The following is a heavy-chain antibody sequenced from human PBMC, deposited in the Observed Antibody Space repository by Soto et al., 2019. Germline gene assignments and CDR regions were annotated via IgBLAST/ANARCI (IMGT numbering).Heavy chain of an antibody. D-gene: IGHD2-21*02. CDR2: IIPVLGVT. CDR3: ARRRYCGADCYSKYYYGMDV. CDR1: GSTFSSYT. J-gene: IGHJ6*02. V-gene: IGHV1-69*02. Sequence: QVYLVQSVAEVKQPGSSVKVSCQASGSTFSSYTVSWVRQAPGQGLEWMGRIIPVLGVTNSAPTFTGRVTITADKSKTTAYMELSSLRSGDTAVYYCARRRYCGADCYSKYYYGMDVWGQGTTVT.